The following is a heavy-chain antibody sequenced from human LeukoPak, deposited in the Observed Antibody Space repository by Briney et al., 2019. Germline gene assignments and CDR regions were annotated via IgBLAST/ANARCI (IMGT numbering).Heavy chain of an antibody. D-gene: IGHD3-3*01. CDR3: ARDRYDFWSGYYPQSDAFDI. CDR1: GFTFSSYA. V-gene: IGHV3-21*01. J-gene: IGHJ3*02. CDR2: ISSSSDYI. Sequence: GGSLRLSCAASGFTFSSYAMSWVRQAPGKGLEWVSSISSSSDYIYYADSVKGRFTISRDNAKNSLYLQMNSLRAEDTAVYYCARDRYDFWSGYYPQSDAFDIWGQGTMVTVSS.